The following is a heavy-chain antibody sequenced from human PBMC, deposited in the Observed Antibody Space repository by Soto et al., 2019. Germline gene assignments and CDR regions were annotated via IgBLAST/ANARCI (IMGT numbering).Heavy chain of an antibody. CDR3: ARDQLGYDPNYYFDY. CDR1: GFTFSSYG. Sequence: GGSLRLSCAASGFTFSSYGMHWVRQAPGKGLEWVAVIWYDGSNKYYADSVKGRFTISRDNSKNTLYLQMNSLRAEDTAVYYCARDQLGYDPNYYFDYWGQGTLVTVSS. D-gene: IGHD5-12*01. V-gene: IGHV3-33*01. J-gene: IGHJ4*02. CDR2: IWYDGSNK.